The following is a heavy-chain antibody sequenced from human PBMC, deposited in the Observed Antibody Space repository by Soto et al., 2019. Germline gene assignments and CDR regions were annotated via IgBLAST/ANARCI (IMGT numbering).Heavy chain of an antibody. CDR1: GGSISSYY. V-gene: IGHV4-59*01. CDR3: ARFNWYFDL. Sequence: SETLSLTCTVSGGSISSYYWSWNRQPPGKGLEWIGYIYYRGSTNYNPSLKSRVTISVDTSKNQFSLKLSSVTAADTAMYYCARFNWYFDLWGRGTLVTVSS. CDR2: IYYRGST. J-gene: IGHJ2*01.